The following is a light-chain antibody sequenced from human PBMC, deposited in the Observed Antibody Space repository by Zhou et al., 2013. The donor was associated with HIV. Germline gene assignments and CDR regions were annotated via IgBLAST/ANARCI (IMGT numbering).Light chain of an antibody. J-gene: IGKJ2*01. CDR3: QQYNRDPRT. Sequence: AIQLTQSPSSLSASVGDRVTITCRASQGISRHLAWYQQKPGKAPNLLIYDASTLQIGVPSRFSGSGSGTHFTLTISGLRPEDFATYYCQQYNRDPRTFGQGTRTGYQT. CDR1: QGISRH. V-gene: IGKV1-13*02. CDR2: DAS.